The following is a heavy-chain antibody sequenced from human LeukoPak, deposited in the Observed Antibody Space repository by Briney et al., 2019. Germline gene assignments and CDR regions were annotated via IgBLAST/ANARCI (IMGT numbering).Heavy chain of an antibody. D-gene: IGHD3-9*01. CDR3: ARRDYDILTGYSP. J-gene: IGHJ5*02. Sequence: ASVKVSCKASGYTFTGYYMHWVRQAPGQGLEWMGWISAYNGNTNYAQKLQGRVTMTTDTSTSTAYMELRSLRSDDTAVYYCARRDYDILTGYSPWGQGTLVTVSS. CDR2: ISAYNGNT. V-gene: IGHV1-18*04. CDR1: GYTFTGYY.